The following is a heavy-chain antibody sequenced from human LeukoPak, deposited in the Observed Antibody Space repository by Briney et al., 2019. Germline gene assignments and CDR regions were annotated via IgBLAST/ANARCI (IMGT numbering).Heavy chain of an antibody. CDR3: ARAGASYDAFDI. V-gene: IGHV3-53*01. J-gene: IGHJ3*02. Sequence: GGSLRLSCAVSGFTVSGDYMSWVRQAPGKGLEWVSVIYSGGSTYYADSVKGRFTISRDNSKNTLYLQMNSLRAEDTAVYYCARAGASYDAFDIWGQGTMVTVSS. CDR1: GFTVSGDY. CDR2: IYSGGST. D-gene: IGHD3-10*01.